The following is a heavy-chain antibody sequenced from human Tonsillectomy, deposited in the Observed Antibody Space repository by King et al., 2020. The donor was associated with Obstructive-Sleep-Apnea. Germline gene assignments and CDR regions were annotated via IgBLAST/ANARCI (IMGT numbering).Heavy chain of an antibody. CDR1: GGSISSYY. D-gene: IGHD4-17*01. V-gene: IGHV4-59*01. CDR3: ARDIGHDYGDYAQDY. CDR2: IYYSGST. J-gene: IGHJ4*02. Sequence: VPLQESGPGLVKPSETLSLTCTVSGGSISSYYWSWIRQPPGKGLEWIGYIYYSGSTNYNPSLKSRVTISVDTSKNQFSLKLSSVTAADTAVYYCARDIGHDYGDYAQDYWGQGTLVTVSS.